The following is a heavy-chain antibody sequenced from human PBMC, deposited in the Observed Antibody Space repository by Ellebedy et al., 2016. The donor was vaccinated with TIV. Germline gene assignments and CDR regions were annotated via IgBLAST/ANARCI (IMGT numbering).Heavy chain of an antibody. D-gene: IGHD2-15*01. Sequence: GESLKISCAASGLTFSGRWMSWVRQAPGKGLEWVSAISGSGGSTYYADSVKGRCTISRDISRNTLYLQMNSLRAEDTAVYYCAKDRALGYCTGGSCNTKWGQGTLVTVAS. CDR2: ISGSGGST. CDR1: GLTFSGRW. V-gene: IGHV3-23*01. J-gene: IGHJ4*02. CDR3: AKDRALGYCTGGSCNTK.